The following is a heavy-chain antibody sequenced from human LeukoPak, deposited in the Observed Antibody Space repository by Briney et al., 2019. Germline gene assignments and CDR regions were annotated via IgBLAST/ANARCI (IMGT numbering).Heavy chain of an antibody. CDR3: AKGGVVGAGVGDYYYMDV. D-gene: IGHD1-26*01. CDR2: ISGSGGST. CDR1: GFTFSSYE. Sequence: GGSLRLSCAASGFTFSSYEMNWVRQAPGKGLEWVSAISGSGGSTYYADSVKGRFTISRDNSKSTLYLQMNSLRAEDTAVYYCAKGGVVGAGVGDYYYMDVWGKGTTVTVSS. J-gene: IGHJ6*03. V-gene: IGHV3-23*01.